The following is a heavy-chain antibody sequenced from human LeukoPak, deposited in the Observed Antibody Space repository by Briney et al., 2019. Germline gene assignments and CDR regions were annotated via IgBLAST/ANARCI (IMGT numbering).Heavy chain of an antibody. D-gene: IGHD3-10*01. Sequence: ASVKVSCKASGYTFTGYYMHWVRQAPGQGLEWMGWINPNSGGTNYAQKFQGRVAMTRDTSISTAYMELSRLRSDDTAVYYCARVSGLTMVRGVISEGNWFDPWGQGTLVTVSS. J-gene: IGHJ5*02. V-gene: IGHV1-2*02. CDR3: ARVSGLTMVRGVISEGNWFDP. CDR1: GYTFTGYY. CDR2: INPNSGGT.